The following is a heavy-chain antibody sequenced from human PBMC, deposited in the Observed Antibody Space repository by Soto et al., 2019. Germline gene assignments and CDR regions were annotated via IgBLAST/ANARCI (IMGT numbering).Heavy chain of an antibody. V-gene: IGHV3-33*01. D-gene: IGHD3-3*01. J-gene: IGHJ4*02. CDR2: ICYDANTE. CDR1: GFTFSNYG. Sequence: QVQLVESGGGVVQPGRSLRLSCAASGFTFSNYGMHWVRQAPGKGLEWVAAICYDANTEYYADSVKGRFTISRHNSKNTLYLQMNSLRAEDTAVYYCARGRGWLLSPSDYWGQGTLVTVSS. CDR3: ARGRGWLLSPSDY.